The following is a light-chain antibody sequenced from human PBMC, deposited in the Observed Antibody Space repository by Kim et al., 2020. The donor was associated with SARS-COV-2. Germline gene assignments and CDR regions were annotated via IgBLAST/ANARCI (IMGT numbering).Light chain of an antibody. CDR1: QSVSSNY. Sequence: EIVLTQSPGTLSLSPGERATLSCRASQSVSSNYFAWYQQKPGQAPRLLVYGASTRPAGIPDRFTGSGSGTDFTLTINRLEPEDFAVYYCQKYGSSPYTFGQGTKLEI. CDR2: GAS. CDR3: QKYGSSPYT. V-gene: IGKV3-20*01. J-gene: IGKJ2*01.